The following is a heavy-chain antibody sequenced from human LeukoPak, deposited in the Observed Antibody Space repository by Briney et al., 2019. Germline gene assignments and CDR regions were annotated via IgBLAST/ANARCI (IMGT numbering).Heavy chain of an antibody. Sequence: GGSLTLSCAASGFSISSFWMHWVRQAPGKGLVWVSRVNGEGGYRNYADSVKGRFTISRDNARNTLYLQMHSLRAEDTAVYYCVRDGDDYSFDYWGQGSLVTVSS. CDR1: GFSISSFW. CDR3: VRDGDDYSFDY. CDR2: VNGEGGYR. J-gene: IGHJ4*02. V-gene: IGHV3-74*01. D-gene: IGHD4-11*01.